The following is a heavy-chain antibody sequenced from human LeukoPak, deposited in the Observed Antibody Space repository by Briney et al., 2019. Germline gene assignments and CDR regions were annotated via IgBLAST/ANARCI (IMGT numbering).Heavy chain of an antibody. D-gene: IGHD6-19*01. CDR1: GFTVSSNY. CDR2: IYSGGST. J-gene: IGHJ4*02. V-gene: IGHV3-53*01. CDR3: ARGAGIAVAGEVFDY. Sequence: PGGSLRLSCAASGFTVSSNYMSWVRQAPGKGLEWVSVIYSGGSTYYADSVKGRFTISRDNPKNTLYLQMNSLRAEDTAVYYCARGAGIAVAGEVFDYWGQGTLVTVSS.